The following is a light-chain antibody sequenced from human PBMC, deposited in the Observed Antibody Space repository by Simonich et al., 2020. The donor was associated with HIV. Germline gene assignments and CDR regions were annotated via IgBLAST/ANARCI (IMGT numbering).Light chain of an antibody. CDR2: KAS. CDR3: QQYDSYPWT. Sequence: IQLNQSPSTLSEYIGDRVTITCRARQSISRWFAWFQQKPGKDPTLLIYKASNLKSGVPSRFSGSGSGTEFTLTISSQQPDDFATYYCQQYDSYPWTFGQGTKVEIK. CDR1: QSISRW. J-gene: IGKJ1*01. V-gene: IGKV1-5*03.